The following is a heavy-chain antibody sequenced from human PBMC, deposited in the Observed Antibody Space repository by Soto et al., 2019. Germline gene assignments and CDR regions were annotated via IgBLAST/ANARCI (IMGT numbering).Heavy chain of an antibody. J-gene: IGHJ4*02. V-gene: IGHV4-39*01. CDR2: IYYSGST. D-gene: IGHD3-10*01. CDR3: ARSMGNRRYFDY. CDR1: GGSISSSSYY. Sequence: SETLSLTCTVSGGSISSSSYYWGWIRQPPGKGLEWIGSIYYSGSTYYNPSLKSRVTISVDTSKNQFSLKLSSVTAADTAVYYCARSMGNRRYFDYWGQGTLVTVSS.